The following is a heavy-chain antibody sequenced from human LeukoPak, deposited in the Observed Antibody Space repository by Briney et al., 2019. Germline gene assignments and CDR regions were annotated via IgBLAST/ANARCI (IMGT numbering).Heavy chain of an antibody. V-gene: IGHV3-30*02. Sequence: PGGSLRLSCAASGFTFSSYGMHWVRQAPGKGLEWVAFIRYDGSNKYYADSVKGRFTISRDNSKNTLYLQMNSLRAEDTAVYYCARGSYGDYDGGTFDYWGQGTLVTVSS. CDR2: IRYDGSNK. J-gene: IGHJ4*02. D-gene: IGHD4-17*01. CDR3: ARGSYGDYDGGTFDY. CDR1: GFTFSSYG.